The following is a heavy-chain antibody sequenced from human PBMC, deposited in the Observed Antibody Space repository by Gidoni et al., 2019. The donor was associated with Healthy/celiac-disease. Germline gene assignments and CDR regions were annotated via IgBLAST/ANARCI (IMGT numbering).Heavy chain of an antibody. CDR2: INHSGST. CDR1: GGSFSGYY. CDR3: AREVEMATRNPDYFDY. J-gene: IGHJ4*02. Sequence: QVQLQQWGAVLLKPSETLSLTCAVYGGSFSGYYWIWIRQPPGKGLEWIGEINHSGSTNYNPSLKSRVTISVDTSKNQFSLKLSSVTAADTAVYYCAREVEMATRNPDYFDYWGQGTLVTVSS. V-gene: IGHV4-34*01. D-gene: IGHD2-2*01.